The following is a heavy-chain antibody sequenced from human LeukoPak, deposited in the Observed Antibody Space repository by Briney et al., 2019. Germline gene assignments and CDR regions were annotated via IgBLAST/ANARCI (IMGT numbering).Heavy chain of an antibody. CDR3: VNQISGWVS. J-gene: IGHJ5*02. CDR2: ISSNGGST. D-gene: IGHD6-19*01. V-gene: IGHV3-64D*06. Sequence: GGSLRLSCAASGFTFSSLTMHWVRQAPGKGLEYVSAISSNGGSTFYADSVKGRFGISRDNSKNTLYLQMSSLRAEDTAVYYCVNQISGWVSWGQGTLVTVSP. CDR1: GFTFSSLT.